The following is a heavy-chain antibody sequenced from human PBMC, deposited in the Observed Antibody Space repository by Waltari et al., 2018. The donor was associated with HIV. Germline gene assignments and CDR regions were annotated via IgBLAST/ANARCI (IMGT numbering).Heavy chain of an antibody. Sequence: VRLVESGGGLARPGGARRLSCTASGFTVGNNSMTWARQASGKGLELVTTMYSYGTTVYADSVKGIFSTTRDTSRIILHLLMDSLRVEDTAVYYCAIEVFYYDNSGHPGWFDPWGQGTLVAVSS. J-gene: IGHJ5*02. CDR3: AIEVFYYDNSGHPGWFDP. CDR1: GFTVGNNS. CDR2: MYSYGTT. D-gene: IGHD3-22*01. V-gene: IGHV3-66*01.